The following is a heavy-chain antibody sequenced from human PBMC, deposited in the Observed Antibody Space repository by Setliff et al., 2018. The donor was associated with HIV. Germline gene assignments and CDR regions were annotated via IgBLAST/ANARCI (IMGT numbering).Heavy chain of an antibody. CDR3: ARGTRVGANDAFDI. J-gene: IGHJ3*02. CDR2: IIPIFGKA. CDR1: GGTFSSYA. V-gene: IGHV1-69*13. Sequence: SVKVSCKASGGTFSSYAINWVRQAPGQGLEWMGGIIPIFGKANYAQKFQGRVTITADESTNTAYMEMSSLRSEDTAVYYCARGTRVGANDAFDIWGQGTMVTVSS. D-gene: IGHD1-26*01.